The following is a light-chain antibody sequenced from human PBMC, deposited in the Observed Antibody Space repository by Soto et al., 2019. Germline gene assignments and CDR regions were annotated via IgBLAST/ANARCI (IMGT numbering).Light chain of an antibody. CDR2: DAS. J-gene: IGKJ1*01. Sequence: DIQMTQSPSTLSASVGYRFTITCRASQSISSWLAWYQQKPGKAPKLLIYDASSLESGVPSRFSGSGSGTEFTLTTSSLQPDDFATYYCQHYNSYSEAFGQGTMGDIK. CDR1: QSISSW. CDR3: QHYNSYSEA. V-gene: IGKV1-5*01.